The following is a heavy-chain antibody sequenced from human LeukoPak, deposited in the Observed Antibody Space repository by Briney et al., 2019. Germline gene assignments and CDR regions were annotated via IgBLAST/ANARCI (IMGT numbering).Heavy chain of an antibody. Sequence: GASVKVSCKASGYTFTRYFIHWVRQAPGQGLEWMGVIRPSGGSTGYAQKSQGRVTMTRDTSTSTVYMELSSLRSEDTAVYYCAREEEGGTFDYWGQGTLVTVSS. CDR2: IRPSGGST. V-gene: IGHV1-46*01. CDR1: GYTFTRYF. CDR3: AREEEGGTFDY. J-gene: IGHJ4*02. D-gene: IGHD3-16*01.